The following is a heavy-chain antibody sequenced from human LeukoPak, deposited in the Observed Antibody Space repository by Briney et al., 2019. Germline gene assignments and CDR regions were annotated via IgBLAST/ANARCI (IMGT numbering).Heavy chain of an antibody. CDR2: IKQDGSEK. D-gene: IGHD2-2*01. CDR1: GFTLSSYW. Sequence: GSLRLSCAASGFTLSSYWMSWVRQAPGKGLEWVANIKQDGSEKYYVDSVKGRFTISRDNAKNALYLQMSSLRAEDTAVYYCVRSSAAAFDYWGRGTLVTVSS. CDR3: VRSSAAAFDY. J-gene: IGHJ4*02. V-gene: IGHV3-7*01.